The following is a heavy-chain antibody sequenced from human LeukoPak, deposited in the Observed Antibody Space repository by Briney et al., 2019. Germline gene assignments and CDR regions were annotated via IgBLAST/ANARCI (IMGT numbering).Heavy chain of an antibody. CDR1: GGSFSGYY. D-gene: IGHD2-2*02. V-gene: IGHV4-34*01. Sequence: PSETLSLTCAVYGGSFSGYYWSWIRQPPGKGLEWIGEINHSGSTNYNPSLKSRVTISVDTSKNQFSLKLSSVTAADTAVYYCARYCSSTSCYTPFDYWGQGTLVTVSS. CDR2: INHSGST. J-gene: IGHJ4*02. CDR3: ARYCSSTSCYTPFDY.